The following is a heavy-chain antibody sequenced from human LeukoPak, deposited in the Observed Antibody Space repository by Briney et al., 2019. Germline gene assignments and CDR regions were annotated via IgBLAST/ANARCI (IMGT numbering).Heavy chain of an antibody. J-gene: IGHJ5*02. D-gene: IGHD2-2*01. CDR2: IIPIFGTA. CDR3: GAIVVARGWFDP. Sequence: SVKVSCKASGGTFSSYAISWVRQAPGQGLEWMGGIIPIFGTANYAQKFQGRVTITADESTSTAYMELSSLRSEDTAVYYCGAIVVARGWFDPRGQGTLVTVSS. V-gene: IGHV1-69*13. CDR1: GGTFSSYA.